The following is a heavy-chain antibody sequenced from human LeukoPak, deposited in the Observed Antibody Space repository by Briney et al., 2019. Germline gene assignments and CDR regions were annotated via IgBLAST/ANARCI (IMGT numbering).Heavy chain of an antibody. D-gene: IGHD1-26*01. CDR2: INPNSGGT. Sequence: ASVKVSCKASGYTFTSYAMNWVRQAPGQGLEWMGWINPNSGGTNYAQKFQGRVTMTRDTSISTAYMELSRLRSDDTAVYYCARTSGSYSRDAFDIWGQGTMVTVSS. CDR1: GYTFTSYA. J-gene: IGHJ3*02. CDR3: ARTSGSYSRDAFDI. V-gene: IGHV1-2*02.